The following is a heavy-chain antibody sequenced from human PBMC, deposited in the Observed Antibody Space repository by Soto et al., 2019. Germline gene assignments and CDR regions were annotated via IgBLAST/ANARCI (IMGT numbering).Heavy chain of an antibody. V-gene: IGHV3-23*01. J-gene: IGHJ4*02. Sequence: PGGSLRLSCAAPGFPFSIYAMTWVRQSPGKGLEWVSLIGIGDTTYHADSVRARFTISRDNSKNTLYLQMNSLRAEDTAIYYCARENHRSNMRDFDSWGQGTLVTVSS. D-gene: IGHD2-8*01. CDR2: IGIGDTT. CDR3: ARENHRSNMRDFDS. CDR1: GFPFSIYA.